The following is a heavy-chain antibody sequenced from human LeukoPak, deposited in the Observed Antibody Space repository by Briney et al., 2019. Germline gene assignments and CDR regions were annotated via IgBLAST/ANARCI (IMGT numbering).Heavy chain of an antibody. Sequence: PGGSLRLSCATSGFTFSNYWMSWVRRAPGKGLEWVANIKQDGSDKYYADSVKGRFTISRDNSKNTLYLQMNSLRAEDTAVYYCARLNWPWELLYAFDIWGQGTMVTVSS. J-gene: IGHJ3*02. CDR2: IKQDGSDK. CDR3: ARLNWPWELLYAFDI. D-gene: IGHD1-26*01. CDR1: GFTFSNYW. V-gene: IGHV3-7*01.